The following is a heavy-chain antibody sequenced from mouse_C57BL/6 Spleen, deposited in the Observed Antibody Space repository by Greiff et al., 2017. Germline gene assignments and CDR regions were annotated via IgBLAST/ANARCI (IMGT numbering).Heavy chain of an antibody. CDR2: ISDGGSYT. V-gene: IGHV5-4*01. CDR3: ARDPNWGYFDY. J-gene: IGHJ2*01. D-gene: IGHD4-1*01. CDR1: GFTFSSYA. Sequence: EVKVVESGGGLVKPGGSLKLSCAASGFTFSSYAMSWVRQTPDKRLEWVATISDGGSYTYYPDNVKGRFTISRDNAKNNLYLQMSHLKSEDTAMYYCARDPNWGYFDYWGQGTTLTVSS.